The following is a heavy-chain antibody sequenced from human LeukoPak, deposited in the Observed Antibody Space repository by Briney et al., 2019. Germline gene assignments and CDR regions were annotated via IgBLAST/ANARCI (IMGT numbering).Heavy chain of an antibody. Sequence: SETLSLTCTVSGGPISSYYWSWIRQPPGKGLEWIGYIYYSGSTNYNPSLKSRVTISVDTSKNQFSLKLSSVTAADTAVYYCARSFGYSSGWYDYWGQGTLVTVSS. CDR3: ARSFGYSSGWYDY. J-gene: IGHJ4*02. CDR1: GGPISSYY. D-gene: IGHD6-19*01. CDR2: IYYSGST. V-gene: IGHV4-59*08.